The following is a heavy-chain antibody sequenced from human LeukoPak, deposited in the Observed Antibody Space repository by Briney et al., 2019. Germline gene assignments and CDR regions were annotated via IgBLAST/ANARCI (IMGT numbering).Heavy chain of an antibody. CDR2: ISYDGSNK. V-gene: IGHV3-30*18. CDR3: AKSQGIAVAGYFDY. D-gene: IGHD6-19*01. CDR1: GFTFSSYG. Sequence: GGSLRLSCAASGFTFSSYGMHWVRQAPGKGLDWVALISYDGSNKYYADSVKGRFTISRDNSKNTLYLQMNSLRAEDTAVYYCAKSQGIAVAGYFDYWGQGTLVIVSS. J-gene: IGHJ4*02.